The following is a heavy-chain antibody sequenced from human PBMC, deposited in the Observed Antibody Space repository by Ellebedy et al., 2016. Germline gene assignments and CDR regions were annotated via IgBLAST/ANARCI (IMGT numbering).Heavy chain of an antibody. CDR1: GGSISSYY. J-gene: IGHJ4*02. CDR3: ARKADYGDYHFDY. CDR2: IYYSGST. Sequence: SETLSLTXTVSGGSISSYYWSWIRQPPGKGLEWIGYIYYSGSTYYNPSLKSRVTISVDTSKNQFSLKLSSVTAADTAVYYCARKADYGDYHFDYWGQGTLVTVSS. D-gene: IGHD4-17*01. V-gene: IGHV4-59*08.